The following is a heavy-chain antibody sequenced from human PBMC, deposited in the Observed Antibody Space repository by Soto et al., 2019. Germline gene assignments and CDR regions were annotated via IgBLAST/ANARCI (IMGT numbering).Heavy chain of an antibody. CDR1: GFTFSSYS. V-gene: IGHV3-21*01. D-gene: IGHD2-2*01. J-gene: IGHJ6*02. CDR3: AREQLHTYYYYYGMDV. Sequence: PGGSLRLSCAASGFTFSSYSMNWVRQAPGKGLEWVSSISSSSSYIYYADSVKGRFAISRDNAKNSLYLQMNSLRAEDTAVYYCAREQLHTYYYYYGMDVWGQGTTVTVSS. CDR2: ISSSSSYI.